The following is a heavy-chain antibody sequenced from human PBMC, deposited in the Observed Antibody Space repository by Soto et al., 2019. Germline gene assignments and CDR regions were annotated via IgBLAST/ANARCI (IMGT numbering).Heavy chain of an antibody. Sequence: EVQLLESGEVLVQPGGSLRLSCAASGFTFSSYAMSWVRQAPGKGLEWVSAISSSGGITYYADSVKGRLTISRDNSKNTLYLQMNSLRAEDTAVYYCAKEEKWDYYDSRGPFDYWGQGTMVTVSS. CDR1: GFTFSSYA. J-gene: IGHJ4*02. V-gene: IGHV3-23*01. D-gene: IGHD3-22*01. CDR2: ISSSGGIT. CDR3: AKEEKWDYYDSRGPFDY.